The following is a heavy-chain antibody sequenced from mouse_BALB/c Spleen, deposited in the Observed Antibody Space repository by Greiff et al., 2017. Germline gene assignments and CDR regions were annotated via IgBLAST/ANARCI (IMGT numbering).Heavy chain of an antibody. CDR3: ARSNGPAWFAY. D-gene: IGHD1-1*02. CDR1: GFNIKDYY. V-gene: IGHV14-1*02. J-gene: IGHJ3*01. CDR2: IDPENGNT. Sequence: VQLQQSGAELVRPGALVKLSCKASGFNIKDYYMHWVKQRPEQGLEWIGWIDPENGNTISDPKFQGKASITADTSSNTAYLQLSSLTAEDTAVYYCARSNGPAWFAYWGQGTLVTVSA.